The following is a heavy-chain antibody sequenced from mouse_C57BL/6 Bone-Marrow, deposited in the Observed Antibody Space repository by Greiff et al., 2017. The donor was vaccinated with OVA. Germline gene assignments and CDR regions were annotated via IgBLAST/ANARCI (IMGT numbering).Heavy chain of an antibody. D-gene: IGHD2-2*01. J-gene: IGHJ2*01. CDR2: IRNKANGYTT. Sequence: EVQLVESGGGLVQPGGSLSLSCAASGFTFTDYYMSWVRQPPGKALEWLGFIRNKANGYTTEYSASVKGRFTISRDNSQSILYLQMNALRAEDSATYYCARLDGYDYFDYWGQGTTLTVSS. CDR1: GFTFTDYY. V-gene: IGHV7-3*01. CDR3: ARLDGYDYFDY.